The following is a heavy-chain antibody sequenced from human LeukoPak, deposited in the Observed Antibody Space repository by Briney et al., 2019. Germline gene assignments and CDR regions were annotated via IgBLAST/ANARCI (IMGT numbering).Heavy chain of an antibody. Sequence: PSETLSLTCAGSGASITSNKWWTWVRQPPGKGREWIGEINHDGTTNYNPSLNSRVTVSSDKSKNQFSLKLNSATDADTAVYYCASYGLSSGYIAWGQGTLVTVSS. CDR1: GASITSNKW. D-gene: IGHD6-25*01. V-gene: IGHV4-4*02. CDR2: INHDGTT. CDR3: ASYGLSSGYIA. J-gene: IGHJ5*02.